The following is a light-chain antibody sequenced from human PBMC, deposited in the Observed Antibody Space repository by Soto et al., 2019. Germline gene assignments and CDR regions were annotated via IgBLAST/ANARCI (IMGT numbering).Light chain of an antibody. CDR1: QYVSSN. CDR2: DAS. Sequence: ETVVTQSPSTLRVSPWERSTLSCRASQYVSSNLAWYQQKPGQAPRLLIYDASTRATGIPARFSGSGSGTDFTLTISRLEPEDFAVYYCQHFVNSLTWTFGQGTKVDIK. V-gene: IGKV3-15*01. J-gene: IGKJ1*01. CDR3: QHFVNSLTWT.